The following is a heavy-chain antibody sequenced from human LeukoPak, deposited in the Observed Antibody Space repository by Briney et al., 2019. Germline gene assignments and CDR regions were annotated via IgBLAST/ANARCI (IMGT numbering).Heavy chain of an antibody. CDR3: VRGGGGYIYGLK. J-gene: IGHJ4*02. D-gene: IGHD5-18*01. V-gene: IGHV4-30-2*01. Sequence: PSETLSLTCTVSGDSISSGGYYWSWIRQPPGKGLEWIGHIYHSGSSSYNPSLKTRVTMSVDMSKNQFSLDLTSVTAADTAVYYCVRGGGGYIYGLKWGQGTLVTVSS. CDR1: GDSISSGGYY. CDR2: IYHSGSS.